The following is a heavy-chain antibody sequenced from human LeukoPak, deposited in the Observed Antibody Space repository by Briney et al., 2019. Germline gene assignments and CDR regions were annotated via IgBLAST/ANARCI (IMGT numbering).Heavy chain of an antibody. V-gene: IGHV1-69*04. D-gene: IGHD4-17*01. Sequence: GASVKVSCKASGGTFSSSAISWVRQAPGQGLEWMGRIIPILGIANYAQKFQGRVTITADKSTSTAYMELSSLRSEDTAVYYCARDKSVTSGMDVWGQGTTVTVSS. J-gene: IGHJ6*02. CDR1: GGTFSSSA. CDR2: IIPILGIA. CDR3: ARDKSVTSGMDV.